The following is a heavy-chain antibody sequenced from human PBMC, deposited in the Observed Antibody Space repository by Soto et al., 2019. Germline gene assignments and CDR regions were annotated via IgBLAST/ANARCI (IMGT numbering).Heavy chain of an antibody. CDR3: ATWHEREHAYDV. V-gene: IGHV3-53*01. CDR1: GLTVSGKKY. D-gene: IGHD1-1*01. Sequence: DVQLVESGGGLMQPGESLRLSCAASGLTVSGKKYVAWVRQAPGKGLEVVSALYDVDGSFYSDSVKGRFTTSSDSSKTTVYLQMNDLRPADTAVYYCATWHEREHAYDVWGQGTTVTVSS. CDR2: LYDVDGS. J-gene: IGHJ3*01.